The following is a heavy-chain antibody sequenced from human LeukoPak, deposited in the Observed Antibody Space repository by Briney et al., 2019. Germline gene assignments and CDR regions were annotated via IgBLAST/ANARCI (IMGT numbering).Heavy chain of an antibody. CDR1: GGSISSYY. D-gene: IGHD2-21*02. Sequence: SETLSLTCTVSGGSISSYYWSWIRQPPGKGLEWIGYIYYSGSTNYNPSLKSRVTISVDTSKNQFSLKLSSVTAADTAVYYCARCSGDCYSGFDYWGLGTLVTVSS. CDR2: IYYSGST. CDR3: ARCSGDCYSGFDY. V-gene: IGHV4-59*01. J-gene: IGHJ4*02.